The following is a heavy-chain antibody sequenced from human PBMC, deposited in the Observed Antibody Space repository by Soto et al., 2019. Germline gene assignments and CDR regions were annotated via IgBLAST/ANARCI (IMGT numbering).Heavy chain of an antibody. CDR3: TRLWQYYYDSSGPVDY. V-gene: IGHV1-3*01. CDR1: GYTFTSYA. CDR2: INAGNGNT. Sequence: GASVKVSFKASGYTFTSYAMHWVRQAPGQRLEWMGWINAGNGNTKYSQKFQGRVTITRDTSASTAYMELSSLRSEDTAVYYCTRLWQYYYDSSGPVDYWGQGTLVTVSS. D-gene: IGHD3-22*01. J-gene: IGHJ4*02.